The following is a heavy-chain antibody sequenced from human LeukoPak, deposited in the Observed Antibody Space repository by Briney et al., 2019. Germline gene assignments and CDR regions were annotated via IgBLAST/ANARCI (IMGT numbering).Heavy chain of an antibody. V-gene: IGHV2-5*02. CDR2: IYWDDDK. D-gene: IGHD6-13*01. J-gene: IGHJ4*02. Sequence: SGPTLVKPTQPLTLTCTFSGFSLSTSGVGVGWIRQPPGKALEWLALIYWDDDKRYSPSLKSRLTITKDTSKNQVVLTMTNMDPVDTATYYCARKISSSWYFGFDYWGQGTLVTVSS. CDR1: GFSLSTSGVG. CDR3: ARKISSSWYFGFDY.